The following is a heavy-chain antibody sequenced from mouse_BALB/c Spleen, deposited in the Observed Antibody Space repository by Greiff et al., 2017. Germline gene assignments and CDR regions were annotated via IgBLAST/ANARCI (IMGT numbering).Heavy chain of an antibody. CDR2: INSNGGST. CDR3: ARLKYYAMDY. J-gene: IGHJ4*01. V-gene: IGHV5-6-2*01. CDR1: GFTFSSYY. Sequence: DVHLVESGGGLVKLGGSLKLSCAASGFTFSSYYMSWVRQTPEKRLELVAAINSNGGSTYYPDTVKGRFTISRDNAKNTLYLQMSSLKSEDTALYYCARLKYYAMDYWGQGTSVTVSS.